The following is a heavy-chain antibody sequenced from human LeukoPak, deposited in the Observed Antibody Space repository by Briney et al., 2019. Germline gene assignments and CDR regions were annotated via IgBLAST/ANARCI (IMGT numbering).Heavy chain of an antibody. J-gene: IGHJ5*02. CDR1: GGSFSGYY. V-gene: IGHV4-34*01. CDR3: ARARRGYNYRGNWFDP. D-gene: IGHD5-18*01. CDR2: INHSGST. Sequence: SETLSLTCAVYGGSFSGYYWSWIRQPPGKGLDWIREINHSGSTNYNPSLKSRVTISVDTSKNQFSLKLSSVTAADTAVYYCARARRGYNYRGNWFDPWGQGTLVTVPS.